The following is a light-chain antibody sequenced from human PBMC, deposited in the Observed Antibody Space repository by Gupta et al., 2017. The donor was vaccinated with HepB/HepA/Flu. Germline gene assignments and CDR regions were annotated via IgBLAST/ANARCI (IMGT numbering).Light chain of an antibody. J-gene: IGLJ2*01. V-gene: IGLV2-14*03. CDR2: DVS. CDR3: SSDTSSSTLV. CDR1: SSDVGGYNY. Sequence: QSALTQPASVFGSPGQSLTISCTGTSSDVGGYNYVSWYQQHPGKAPNLMIYDVSKRPSGGANRFSASKAGNTASLTISGLQEEDEADYYCSSDTSSSTLVFGGGTKLTVL.